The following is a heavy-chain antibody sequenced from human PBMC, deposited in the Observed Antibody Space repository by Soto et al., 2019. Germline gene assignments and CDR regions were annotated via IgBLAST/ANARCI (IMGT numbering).Heavy chain of an antibody. J-gene: IGHJ6*02. D-gene: IGHD3-3*01. CDR3: ARETLTLSGVGRDKVYYGMDV. CDR1: GFIFSGYE. CDR2: INTSESIK. Sequence: EVQLVESGGGLVQPGGSLRLSCEVSGFIFSGYEMNWVRQAPGKGLEWVSYINTSESIKYYAASVKGRFTISRDNAKQSLYLQMNSLRAEDTAVYYCARETLTLSGVGRDKVYYGMDVWGQGTTVTVSS. V-gene: IGHV3-48*03.